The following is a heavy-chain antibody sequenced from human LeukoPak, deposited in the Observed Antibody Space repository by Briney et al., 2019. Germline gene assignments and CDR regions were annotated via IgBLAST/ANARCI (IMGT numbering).Heavy chain of an antibody. J-gene: IGHJ5*02. CDR3: AKSPNMVQGARGDWFDP. D-gene: IGHD3-10*01. V-gene: IGHV3-23*01. Sequence: PGGSLRLSCAASGFTFSSYAMSWVRQAPGKGLEWVSGMSSSGDSTYQADSVKGRFTISRDNSKNTLYLQMNSLRAEDTAVYYCAKSPNMVQGARGDWFDPWGQGILVTVSS. CDR2: MSSSGDST. CDR1: GFTFSSYA.